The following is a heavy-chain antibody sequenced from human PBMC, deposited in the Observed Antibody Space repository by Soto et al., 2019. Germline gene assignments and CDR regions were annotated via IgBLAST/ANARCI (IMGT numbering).Heavy chain of an antibody. J-gene: IGHJ4*02. V-gene: IGHV3-33*01. CDR3: ARGYCSGGSCYYRSGPRFDY. CDR2: IWYDGSNK. Sequence: QVQLVESGGGVVQPGRSLRLSCAASGFTFSSYGMHWVRQAPGKGLEWVAVIWYDGSNKYYADSVKGRFTISRDNSKNTLYLQMNSLRAEDTAVYYCARGYCSGGSCYYRSGPRFDYWGQGTLVTVSS. D-gene: IGHD2-15*01. CDR1: GFTFSSYG.